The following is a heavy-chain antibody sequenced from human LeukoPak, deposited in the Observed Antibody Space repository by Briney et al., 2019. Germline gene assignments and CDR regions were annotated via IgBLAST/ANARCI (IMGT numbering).Heavy chain of an antibody. D-gene: IGHD6-19*01. CDR3: ARDKGWDAFDI. CDR1: GGSISSGSYY. V-gene: IGHV4-61*02. CDR2: IYTSGST. Sequence: RTSETLSLTCTVSGGSISSGSYYWSWIRQPAGKGLEWIGRIYTSGSTNYNPSLKSRVTISVDTSKNQFSLKLSSVTAADTAVYYCARDKGWDAFDIWGQGTMVTVSS. J-gene: IGHJ3*02.